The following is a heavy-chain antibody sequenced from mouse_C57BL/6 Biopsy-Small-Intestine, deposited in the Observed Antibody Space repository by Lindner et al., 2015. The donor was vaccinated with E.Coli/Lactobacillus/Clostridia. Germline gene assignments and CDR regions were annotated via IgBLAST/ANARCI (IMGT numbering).Heavy chain of an antibody. J-gene: IGHJ2*01. D-gene: IGHD4-1*01. CDR1: GYTFTTYW. CDR3: ARRKANWDFFDY. CDR2: INPSSGYT. Sequence: VQLQESGAELAKPGASVKLSCKASGYTFTTYWMHWVKQRPGQGLEWIGYINPSSGYTKYNQKFKDKATLTADKSSSTAYMQLSSLTYEGSAVYYCARRKANWDFFDYWGQGTTLTVSS. V-gene: IGHV1-7*01.